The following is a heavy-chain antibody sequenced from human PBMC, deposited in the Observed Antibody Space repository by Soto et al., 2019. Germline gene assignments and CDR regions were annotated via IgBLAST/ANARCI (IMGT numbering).Heavy chain of an antibody. CDR3: ARYHGPRHAFAI. V-gene: IGHV3-74*01. J-gene: IGHJ3*02. D-gene: IGHD2-2*01. Sequence: GALRLCCAASGFTFSRYWMHWVRPAPEKGLVWVSRINSDGSSTSYANSVKGRFTISSDNAKNTLYLQMNSLRAEDTAVYFCARYHGPRHAFAIWRQRTMVPGSS. CDR2: INSDGSST. CDR1: GFTFSRYW.